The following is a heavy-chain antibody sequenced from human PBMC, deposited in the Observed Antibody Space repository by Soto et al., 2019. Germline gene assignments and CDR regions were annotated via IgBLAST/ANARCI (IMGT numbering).Heavy chain of an antibody. CDR3: AHRQAGYNSGWNEGYFDY. CDR1: GFSLTTSGVG. J-gene: IGHJ4*02. V-gene: IGHV2-5*02. CDR2: VYWDDDK. Sequence: QITLKESGPTLVKPTEPLTLTCTFSGFSLTTSGVGVGWIRQPPGKALEWLAVVYWDDDKRYSPSLRSRLTITKEASKNQVVLTMTNMDPVDTATYYCAHRQAGYNSGWNEGYFDYWGQGTLVAVSS. D-gene: IGHD6-19*01.